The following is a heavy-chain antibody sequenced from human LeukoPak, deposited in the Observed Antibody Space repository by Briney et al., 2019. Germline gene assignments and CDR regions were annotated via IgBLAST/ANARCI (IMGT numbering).Heavy chain of an antibody. CDR3: ARQTYYYDSSGHPYWYFDL. Sequence: SETLSLTCTVSGVSISSSSYYWGWIRQPPGKGLEWIGTIYYSGSTYYNPSLKSRLTMSVDTSKNQFSLKLSSVTVADTAIYYCARQTYYYDSSGHPYWYFDLWGCGTLVTVSS. J-gene: IGHJ2*01. D-gene: IGHD3-22*01. CDR2: IYYSGST. V-gene: IGHV4-39*01. CDR1: GVSISSSSYY.